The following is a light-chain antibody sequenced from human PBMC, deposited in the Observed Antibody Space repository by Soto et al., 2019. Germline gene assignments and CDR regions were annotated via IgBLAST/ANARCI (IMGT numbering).Light chain of an antibody. CDR3: QQDGSSPFT. J-gene: IGKJ4*01. CDR1: QSVSSSY. Sequence: EIVLTQSPGPLSLAPGERATLSCRASQSVSSSYLAWYQQKPGQAPRLPIYGASSRATGIPGRFSGSGSGTDFTLTISRLEPEDFAVYYCQQDGSSPFTFGGRTKVEIK. CDR2: GAS. V-gene: IGKV3-20*01.